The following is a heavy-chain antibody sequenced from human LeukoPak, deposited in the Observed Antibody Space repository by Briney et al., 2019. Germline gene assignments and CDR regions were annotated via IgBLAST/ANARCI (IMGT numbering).Heavy chain of an antibody. D-gene: IGHD6-13*01. CDR2: ISAYNGNT. V-gene: IGHV1-18*01. CDR1: GYTFTSYG. CDR3: ARLAGTAAAGPEDWFDP. J-gene: IGHJ5*02. Sequence: GASVKVSCKASGYTFTSYGISWVRQAPGQGLEWMGWISAYNGNTNYAQKLQGRVTMTTDTSPSTAYMELRSLRSDGTAVYYCARLAGTAAAGPEDWFDPWGQGTLVTVSP.